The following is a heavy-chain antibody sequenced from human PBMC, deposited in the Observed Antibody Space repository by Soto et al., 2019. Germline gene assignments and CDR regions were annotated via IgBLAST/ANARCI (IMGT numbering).Heavy chain of an antibody. D-gene: IGHD6-6*01. J-gene: IGHJ4*02. CDR2: ISGSAGST. V-gene: IGHV3-23*01. CDR3: AKNWDTTFSSSSH. CDR1: GFTFTTYA. Sequence: EVQLLESGGGLVQPGGSLRLSCEASGFTFTTYAMSWVRQAPGKGLEWVSAISGSAGSTYYADSVKGRFTISRDNSKNTLYLQMNSLRAEDTAVYYCAKNWDTTFSSSSHWGQGTLVSVSS.